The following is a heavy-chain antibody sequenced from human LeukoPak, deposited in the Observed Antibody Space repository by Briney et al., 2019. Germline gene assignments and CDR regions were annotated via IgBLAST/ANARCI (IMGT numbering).Heavy chain of an antibody. J-gene: IGHJ3*02. V-gene: IGHV1-2*02. CDR1: GYTFTSYG. CDR3: ARERMRGAFDI. Sequence: ASVKVSCKASGYTFTSYGISWVRQAPGQGLEWMGWINPNSGGTNYAQKFQGRVTMTRDTSISTAYMELSRLRSDDTAVYYCARERMRGAFDIWGQGTMVTVSS. D-gene: IGHD2-15*01. CDR2: INPNSGGT.